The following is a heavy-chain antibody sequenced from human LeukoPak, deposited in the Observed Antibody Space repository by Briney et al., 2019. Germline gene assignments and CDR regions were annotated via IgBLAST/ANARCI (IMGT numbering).Heavy chain of an antibody. J-gene: IGHJ5*02. D-gene: IGHD3/OR15-3a*01. V-gene: IGHV3-9*01. CDR2: ISWNSGST. Sequence: GGSLRLSCAASGFTFDDYAMHWVRQVPGKGLEWVSGISWNSGSTGYAGSVKGRFTMYRDNTKKSLYLEMNGLSSDDTALYYCVRGNFGPAQWFDPWGQGTLVTVSS. CDR3: VRGNFGPAQWFDP. CDR1: GFTFDDYA.